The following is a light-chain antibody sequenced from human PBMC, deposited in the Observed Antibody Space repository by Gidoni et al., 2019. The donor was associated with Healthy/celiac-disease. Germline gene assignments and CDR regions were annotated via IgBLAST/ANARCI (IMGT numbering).Light chain of an antibody. J-gene: IGLJ1*01. CDR2: QDT. CDR3: QAWDSNAEF. Sequence: SYDLTQPPPVSVSPGQTASITCSGDRLGDKSHYCYQHKSGQSPVLVMYQDTKRPSGNPERFSGSNSGNTATLTISGTQTLDEADYYCQAWDSNAEFFGSGTKVIVL. CDR1: RLGDKS. V-gene: IGLV3-1*01.